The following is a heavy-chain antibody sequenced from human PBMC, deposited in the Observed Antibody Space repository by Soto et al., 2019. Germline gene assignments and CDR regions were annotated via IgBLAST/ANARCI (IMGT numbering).Heavy chain of an antibody. CDR2: IIPIFGTA. V-gene: IGHV1-69*13. D-gene: IGHD3-22*01. J-gene: IGHJ3*02. CDR1: GGTFSSYA. CDR3: ASSSHYYDSSGYKGPAFDI. Sequence: GASVKVSCKASGGTFSSYAISWVRQAPGQGLEWMGGIIPIFGTANYAQKSQGRVTITADESTSTAYMELSSLRSEDTAVYYCASSSHYYDSSGYKGPAFDIWGQGTMVTVSS.